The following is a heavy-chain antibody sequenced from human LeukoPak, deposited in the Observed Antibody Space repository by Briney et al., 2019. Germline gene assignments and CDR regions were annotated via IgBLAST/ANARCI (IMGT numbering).Heavy chain of an antibody. D-gene: IGHD3-22*01. V-gene: IGHV4-59*01. CDR3: ARASSYYDSSGYYYPGAFDI. CDR2: IYYSGST. Sequence: PSETLSLTCTVSGGSISSYYWSWIRQPPGKGLEWIGYIYYSGSTNYNPSLKSRVTMSVDTSKNQFSLKLSSVTAADTAVYYCARASSYYDSSGYYYPGAFDIWGQGTMVTVSS. J-gene: IGHJ3*02. CDR1: GGSISSYY.